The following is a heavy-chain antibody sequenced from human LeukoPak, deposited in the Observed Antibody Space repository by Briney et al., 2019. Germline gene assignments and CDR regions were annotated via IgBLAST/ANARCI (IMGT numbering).Heavy chain of an antibody. J-gene: IGHJ4*02. V-gene: IGHV4-39*01. Sequence: ASETLSLTRTVSGGSISSRNCYWGWIRQPPGKGLEWIGSIYYSGGTYYSPSLKSRVTISVDTSKNQFSLKLSSVTAADTAVYYCARHPVETLDFDYWGQGTLVTVSS. D-gene: IGHD5-24*01. CDR1: GGSISSRNCY. CDR3: ARHPVETLDFDY. CDR2: IYYSGGT.